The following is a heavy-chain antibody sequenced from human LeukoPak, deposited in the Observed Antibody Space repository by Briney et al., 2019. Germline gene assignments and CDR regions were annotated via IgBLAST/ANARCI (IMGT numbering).Heavy chain of an antibody. CDR1: GFTFSSYA. Sequence: PGGSLRLSCAASGFTFSSYAMSWVRQAPGKGLEWVSAISGSGGSTYYADSVKGRFTISRDNSKNTLYPQMNSLRAEDTAVYYCAKTGYDYIWGSYRPTFFDYWGQGTQVTVSS. J-gene: IGHJ4*02. V-gene: IGHV3-23*01. CDR3: AKTGYDYIWGSYRPTFFDY. CDR2: ISGSGGST. D-gene: IGHD3-16*02.